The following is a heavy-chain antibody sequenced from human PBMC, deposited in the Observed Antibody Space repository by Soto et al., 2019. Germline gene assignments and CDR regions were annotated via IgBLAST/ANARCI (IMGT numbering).Heavy chain of an antibody. D-gene: IGHD6-6*01. J-gene: IGHJ4*02. CDR3: AKEMYPRTVLDSSSPWGDY. CDR1: GFTFSDYG. Sequence: QVQLVESGGGVVQHGRSLRLSCAVSGFTFSDYGMHWVRQAPGKGLEWVAVMSYAGTYKYYADSVKGRFTISRDLSGNTLFLQMNSLRLEDTAVYFCAKEMYPRTVLDSSSPWGDYWGQGTLVTVSS. V-gene: IGHV3-30*18. CDR2: MSYAGTYK.